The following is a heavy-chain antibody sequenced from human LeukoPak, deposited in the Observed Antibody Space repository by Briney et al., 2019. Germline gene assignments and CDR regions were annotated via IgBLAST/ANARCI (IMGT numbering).Heavy chain of an antibody. J-gene: IGHJ5*02. CDR1: GGSISSDY. V-gene: IGHV4-4*07. Sequence: PSETLSLTCTVSGGSISSDYWSWIRQPDGKGLEWIGRIYTSGSTNYNPSLKSRVSMSVDTSTNQFSLKLSSVTAADTAVYYCARDSLVHPNRWFDPLGPGNPGHRLL. CDR2: IYTSGST. CDR3: ARDSLVHPNRWFDP. D-gene: IGHD6-13*01.